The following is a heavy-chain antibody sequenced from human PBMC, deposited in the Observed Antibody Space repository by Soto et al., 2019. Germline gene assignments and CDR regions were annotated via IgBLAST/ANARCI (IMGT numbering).Heavy chain of an antibody. Sequence: GGSLRLSCAASGFTFSTYAMSWVRQAPGKGLEWVSKIINSGGSTYYADSVKGRFTISRDNSKNTLYLQVNSLRAEDTAVYYCATGQQLGYWGQGTLVTVSS. CDR2: IINSGGST. CDR1: GFTFSTYA. CDR3: ATGQQLGY. D-gene: IGHD6-13*01. J-gene: IGHJ4*02. V-gene: IGHV3-23*01.